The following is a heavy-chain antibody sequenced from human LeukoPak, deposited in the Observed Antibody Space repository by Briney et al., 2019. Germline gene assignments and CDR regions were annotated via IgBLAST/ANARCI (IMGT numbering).Heavy chain of an antibody. D-gene: IGHD1-26*01. V-gene: IGHV1-69*13. J-gene: IGHJ4*02. CDR3: ARALHSGSYPGHFDD. CDR1: RGTFTSYA. CDR2: IIPIFGTA. Sequence: GASVKVSCKAARGTFTSYAISWGPQAPGHRLECRGGIIPIFGTANYAQKFQGRVTITADESTSTAYMELSSLRSEDTAVYYCARALHSGSYPGHFDDWGQGTLVTVSS.